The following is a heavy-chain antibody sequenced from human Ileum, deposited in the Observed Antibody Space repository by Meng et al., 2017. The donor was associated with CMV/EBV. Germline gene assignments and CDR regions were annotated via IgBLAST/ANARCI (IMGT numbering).Heavy chain of an antibody. V-gene: IGHV4-30-4*08. CDR2: IYYSGST. Sequence: VQLPGAGPGLVKPSQTLSLTCLVSGGSNSHGDYYWSWIRQPPGKGLEWIGYIYYSGSTYYNPSLKSRVTISVDTSKNQFSLKLSSVTAADTAVYYCAREIPSSSWYYLDYWGQGTLVTVSS. CDR1: GGSNSHGDYY. J-gene: IGHJ4*02. CDR3: AREIPSSSWYYLDY. D-gene: IGHD6-13*01.